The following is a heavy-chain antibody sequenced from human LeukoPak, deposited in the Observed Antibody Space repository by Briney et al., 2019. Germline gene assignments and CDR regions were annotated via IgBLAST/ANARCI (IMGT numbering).Heavy chain of an antibody. CDR2: IHSEGEYS. CDR1: GFTFSSFG. CDR3: AITGTGTGNWFDP. J-gene: IGHJ5*02. V-gene: IGHV3-30*02. Sequence: GGSLRLSCAASGFTFSSFGMHWVRQTPGEGLEWVAFIHSEGEYSYYADSVKGRFTVSRDNSKNTLYLQMNSLRAEDTAVYYCAITGTGTGNWFDPWGQGTLVTVSS. D-gene: IGHD1-14*01.